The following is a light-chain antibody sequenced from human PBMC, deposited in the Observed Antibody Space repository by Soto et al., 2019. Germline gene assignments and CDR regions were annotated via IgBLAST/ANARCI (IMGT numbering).Light chain of an antibody. Sequence: DIVLTQSPGTLSLSPGDRATLSCRASLIFSTNSLTRYQQKPGQAPRLLIYGASSRATGIPDRFSGSGSGTDFTLTVSRLEPEDFAVYYCQQYGTAPPRYTFGQGTKLEIK. CDR2: GAS. CDR3: QQYGTAPPRYT. CDR1: LIFSTNS. V-gene: IGKV3-20*01. J-gene: IGKJ2*01.